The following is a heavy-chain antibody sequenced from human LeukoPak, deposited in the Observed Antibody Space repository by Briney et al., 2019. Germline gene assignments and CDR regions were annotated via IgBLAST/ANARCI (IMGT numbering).Heavy chain of an antibody. CDR3: AKAFSRITMVRGVITAGAFDI. J-gene: IGHJ3*02. CDR2: ITWNNGSI. CDR1: GFTFEDYA. V-gene: IGHV3-9*01. Sequence: GKSLRLSCSASGFTFEDYAMHYVRPAPEKALVGGSDITWNNGSIGYADSVKGRFNISRDNAKNSLYLQMNSLRAEDTALYYCAKAFSRITMVRGVITAGAFDIWGQGTMVTVSS. D-gene: IGHD3-10*01.